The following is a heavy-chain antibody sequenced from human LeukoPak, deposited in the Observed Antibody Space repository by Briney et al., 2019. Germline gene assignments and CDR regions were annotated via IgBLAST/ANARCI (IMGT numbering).Heavy chain of an antibody. Sequence: SETLSLTCTVSGGSISSGGYYWSWIRQPPGKGLEWIGYIYHSGSTYYNPSLKSRVTISVDRSKNQFSLKLSSVTAADTAVYYCARDQGYSSSGAAPGAFDIWGQGTMVTVSS. CDR3: ARDQGYSSSGAAPGAFDI. J-gene: IGHJ3*02. CDR1: GGSISSGGYY. CDR2: IYHSGST. V-gene: IGHV4-30-2*01. D-gene: IGHD6-6*01.